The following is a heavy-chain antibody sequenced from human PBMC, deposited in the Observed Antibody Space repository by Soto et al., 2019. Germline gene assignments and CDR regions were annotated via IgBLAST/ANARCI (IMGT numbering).Heavy chain of an antibody. D-gene: IGHD2-2*01. CDR1: GFTFSSYA. J-gene: IGHJ6*02. CDR3: ARNPLGYCSTTSCITSRVVAPYYYYGMDV. CDR2: ISYDGSNK. Sequence: QVQLVESGGGVVQPGRSLRLSCAASGFTFSSYAMHWVRQAPGKGLEWVAVISYDGSNKYYADSVKGRFTISRDNSKNTLYLQMNSLRAEDTAVYYCARNPLGYCSTTSCITSRVVAPYYYYGMDVWGQGTTVTVSS. V-gene: IGHV3-30-3*01.